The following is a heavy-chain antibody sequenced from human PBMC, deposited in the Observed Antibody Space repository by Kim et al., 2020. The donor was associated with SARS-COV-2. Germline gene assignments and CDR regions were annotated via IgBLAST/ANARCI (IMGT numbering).Heavy chain of an antibody. J-gene: IGHJ2*01. CDR1: GFTFNKSP. V-gene: IGHV3-64*02. Sequence: GGSLRLSCAASGFTFNKSPMHWVRQAPGKGLEYVSAINSNGDSTYYVGSVRGRFTISRDNSKNTLYLQMGSLRPDDMALYYCARRSGGDAYYYFDLWGRGTLVTVSS. D-gene: IGHD3-10*01. CDR3: ARRSGGDAYYYFDL. CDR2: INSNGDST.